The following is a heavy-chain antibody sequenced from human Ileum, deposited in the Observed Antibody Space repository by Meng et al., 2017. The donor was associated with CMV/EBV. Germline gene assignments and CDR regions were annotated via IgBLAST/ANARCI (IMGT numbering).Heavy chain of an antibody. Sequence: LTCGVSGGSFSWDCWWSWVRQSPGKGLEWLGESHPRGTTTYNPSLKSRLIISLDESKTEFSLKLTSVTAADTAVYYCARNGAYSLDSWSQGSLVTVSS. J-gene: IGHJ4*02. CDR3: ARNGAYSLDS. V-gene: IGHV4-4*02. D-gene: IGHD4/OR15-4a*01. CDR2: SHPRGTT. CDR1: GGSFSWDCW.